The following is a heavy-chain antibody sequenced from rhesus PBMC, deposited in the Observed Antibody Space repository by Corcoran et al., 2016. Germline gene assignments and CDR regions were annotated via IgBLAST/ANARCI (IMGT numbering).Heavy chain of an antibody. D-gene: IGHD6-25*01. CDR1: GGSISDDYY. J-gene: IGHJ4*01. V-gene: IGHV4-106*01. CDR2: IYGSGVGT. Sequence: QVQLQESGPGLVKPSETLSLTCAVSGGSISDDYYWSWIRQPPGKGLEWIGYIYGSGVGTNYNPSLNNRVTIAIDTSKNQFSLKLSSVTAADTAVYYCARGRQLVPYYFDYWGQGVLVTVSS. CDR3: ARGRQLVPYYFDY.